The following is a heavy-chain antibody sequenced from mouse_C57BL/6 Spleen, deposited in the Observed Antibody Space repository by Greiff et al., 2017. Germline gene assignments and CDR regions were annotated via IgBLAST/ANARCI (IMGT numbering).Heavy chain of an antibody. V-gene: IGHV1-19*01. CDR2: INPYNGGT. CDR1: GYTFTDYY. D-gene: IGHD1-1*01. J-gene: IGHJ2*01. CDR3: AFITTVVASVDY. Sequence: VQLQQSGPVLVKPGASVKMSCKASGYTFTDYYMNWVKQSHGKSLEWIGVINPYNGGTSYNQKFKGKATLTVDKSSSTAYMELNSLTSEDSAVYYCAFITTVVASVDYWGQCTTLTVSS.